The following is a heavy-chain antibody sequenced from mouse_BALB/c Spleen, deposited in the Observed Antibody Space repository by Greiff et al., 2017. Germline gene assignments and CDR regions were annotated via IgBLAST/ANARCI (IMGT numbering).Heavy chain of an antibody. CDR2: ISSGGGST. J-gene: IGHJ1*01. V-gene: IGHV5-12-1*01. CDR1: GFAFSSYD. Sequence: DVQLVESGGGLVKPGGSLKLSCAASGFAFSSYDMSWVRQTPEKRLEWVAYISSGGGSTYYPDTVKGRFTISRDNAKNTLYLQMSSLKSEDTAMYYCASRRYFDVWGAGTTVTVSS. CDR3: ASRRYFDV.